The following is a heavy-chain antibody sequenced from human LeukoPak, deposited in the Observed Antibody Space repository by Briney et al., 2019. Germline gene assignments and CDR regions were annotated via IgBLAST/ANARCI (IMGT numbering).Heavy chain of an antibody. D-gene: IGHD2-21*01. Sequence: SETLSLTCTVSGGSISSGDYYWSWIRQPPGKGLEWIGYIYYSGSTYYNPSLKSRVTISVDTSKNQFSLKLSSVTAADTAVYYCARVRVRVSYFDLWGRGTLVTVSS. CDR2: IYYSGST. J-gene: IGHJ2*01. CDR3: ARVRVRVSYFDL. CDR1: GGSISSGDYY. V-gene: IGHV4-30-4*08.